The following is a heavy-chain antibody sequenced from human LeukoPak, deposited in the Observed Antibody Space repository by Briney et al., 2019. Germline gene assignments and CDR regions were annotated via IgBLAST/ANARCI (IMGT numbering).Heavy chain of an antibody. D-gene: IGHD2-2*01. V-gene: IGHV3-30*04. CDR3: AKDSLRTVPKASFDS. CDR1: GFTFSSYV. J-gene: IGHJ4*02. Sequence: GRSLRLSCAASGFTFSSYVMHWVRQAPGKGLEWVAIISYDGSNEYYADSVKGRFTISRDNSKNTLFLQMHSLRAEDRAVYYCAKDSLRTVPKASFDSWGQGTLVTVSS. CDR2: ISYDGSNE.